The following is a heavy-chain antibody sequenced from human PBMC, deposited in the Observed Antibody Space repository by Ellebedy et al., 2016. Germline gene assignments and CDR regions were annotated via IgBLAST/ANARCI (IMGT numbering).Heavy chain of an antibody. CDR1: GFTFSSHW. CDR2: INSDGSGT. Sequence: GGSLRLSCAASGFTFSSHWMHWVRQAPGKGLVWVSRINSDGSGTDYADSVKGRFTISRDNAKRSLFLQMSALGANDTAVYYCARVLKVFGNTGNYLGDDFENWGQGTLVTVSS. V-gene: IGHV3-74*01. J-gene: IGHJ4*02. D-gene: IGHD3-16*01. CDR3: ARVLKVFGNTGNYLGDDFEN.